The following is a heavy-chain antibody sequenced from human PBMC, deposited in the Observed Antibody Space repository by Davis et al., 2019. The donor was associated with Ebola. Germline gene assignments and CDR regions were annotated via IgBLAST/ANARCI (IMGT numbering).Heavy chain of an antibody. Sequence: SETLSLTCTVSGGSISSFYWSWIRQPAGKGLEWIGRIYTSGSTNYNPSLKSRVTMSVDTSKNQFSLKLSSVTAADTAVYYCARDLCSGCRFDPWGQGTLVTVSS. CDR2: IYTSGST. J-gene: IGHJ5*02. CDR3: ARDLCSGCRFDP. CDR1: GGSISSFY. V-gene: IGHV4-4*07. D-gene: IGHD6-19*01.